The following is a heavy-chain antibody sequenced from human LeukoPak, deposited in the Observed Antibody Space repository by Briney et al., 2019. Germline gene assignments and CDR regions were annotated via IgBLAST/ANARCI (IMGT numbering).Heavy chain of an antibody. Sequence: SETLSLTCAVSGYSISTGYYWGWIRQPPGKGLEWIGSVYHSGSTNYGPSLESRATISVDTSKNQFSLRLSSVTAADTAVYYCVRVPYYYDSGSYHPRFFDYWGQGTLVTVSS. V-gene: IGHV4-38-2*01. CDR1: GYSISTGYY. J-gene: IGHJ4*02. CDR2: VYHSGST. D-gene: IGHD3-10*01. CDR3: VRVPYYYDSGSYHPRFFDY.